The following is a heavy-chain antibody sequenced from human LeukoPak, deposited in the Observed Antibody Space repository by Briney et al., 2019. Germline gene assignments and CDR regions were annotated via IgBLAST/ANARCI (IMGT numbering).Heavy chain of an antibody. CDR2: ISAYNGNT. Sequence: ASVKVSCKASGYTFTSYGISWVRQAPGQGLEWMGWISAYNGNTNYAQKFQGRVTMTRDTSISTAYMELSRLRSDDTAVYYCARDIGLGEFALYYYYMDVWGKGTTVTVSS. CDR3: ARDIGLGEFALYYYYMDV. D-gene: IGHD3-16*01. V-gene: IGHV1-18*01. CDR1: GYTFTSYG. J-gene: IGHJ6*03.